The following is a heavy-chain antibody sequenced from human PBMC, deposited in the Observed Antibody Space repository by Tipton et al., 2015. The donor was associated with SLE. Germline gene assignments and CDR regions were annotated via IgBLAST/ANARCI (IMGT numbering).Heavy chain of an antibody. V-gene: IGHV4-59*11. D-gene: IGHD6-6*01. CDR2: IYYSGST. CDR1: GDSFSSHY. Sequence: TLSLTCAVYGDSFSSHYWNWIRQPPGKGLEWIGYIYYSGSTNYNPSLKSRVTISVDTSKNQSSLKLSSVTAADTAVYYCTRGGSSSSWGYYYYYGMDVWGQGTTVTVSS. J-gene: IGHJ6*02. CDR3: TRGGSSSSWGYYYYYGMDV.